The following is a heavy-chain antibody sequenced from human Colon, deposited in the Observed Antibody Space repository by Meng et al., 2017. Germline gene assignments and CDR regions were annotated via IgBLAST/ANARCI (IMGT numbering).Heavy chain of an antibody. Sequence: EVQLVESGGGLVKPGGSLRLSGAAPGFTLTGYSMNWVRQAPGKGLDWVSSISSTTRYIYYADSLKGRFTISRDNAKNSLYLQMNSLRAEDTAVYYCAREGAVVTTIGGGYFDYWGQGILVTVSS. CDR1: GFTLTGYS. J-gene: IGHJ4*02. V-gene: IGHV3-21*01. CDR2: ISSTTRYI. D-gene: IGHD2-21*02. CDR3: AREGAVVTTIGGGYFDY.